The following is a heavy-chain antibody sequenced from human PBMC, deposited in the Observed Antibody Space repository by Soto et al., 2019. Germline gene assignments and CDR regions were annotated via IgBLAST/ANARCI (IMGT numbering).Heavy chain of an antibody. Sequence: SETLSLTCTVSGGSISSSSYYWGWIRQPPGKGLEWIGSIYYSGSTYYNPSLKSRVTISVDTSKNQFSLKLSSVTAADTAVYYCARPSGSYDYYYYGMDVRGQGTTVTVSS. CDR1: GGSISSSSYY. CDR2: IYYSGST. CDR3: ARPSGSYDYYYYGMDV. V-gene: IGHV4-39*01. D-gene: IGHD1-26*01. J-gene: IGHJ6*02.